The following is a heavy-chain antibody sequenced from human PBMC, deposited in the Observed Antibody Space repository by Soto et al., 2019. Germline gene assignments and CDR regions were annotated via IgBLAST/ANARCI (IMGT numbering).Heavy chain of an antibody. CDR1: GGSMNRHDYY. CDR2: IHNSGST. V-gene: IGHV4-30-4*01. D-gene: IGHD3-10*01. CDR3: ARGEVRGPFDI. Sequence: QEQLQESGPGLVKPSQTLSLTCTVSGGSMNRHDYYWSWIRQPPGKGLEWIGYIHNSGSTYYNPSRKSRLTISSDTSKNQFSRRLNAVTAADTALYYCARGEVRGPFDIWGQGTMVTVSS. J-gene: IGHJ3*02.